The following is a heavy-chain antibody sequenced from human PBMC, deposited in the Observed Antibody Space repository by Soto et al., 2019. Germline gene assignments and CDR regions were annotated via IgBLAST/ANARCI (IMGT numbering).Heavy chain of an antibody. CDR1: GGSFRGYF. D-gene: IGHD3-16*01. CDR3: QGGDF. V-gene: IGHV4-34*01. Sequence: SETLSLTCAVSGGSFRGYFWSWIRQSPDKGLEWIGEINDSGSTYYNPSFKSRLTISVDTSKSQISLTLTSVTAADSAVYYCQGGDFWGQGTRVNVSS. J-gene: IGHJ4*02. CDR2: INDSGST.